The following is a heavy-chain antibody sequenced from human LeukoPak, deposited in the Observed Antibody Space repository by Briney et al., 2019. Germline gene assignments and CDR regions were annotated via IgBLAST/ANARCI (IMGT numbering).Heavy chain of an antibody. CDR1: GYNFKNYW. CDR3: ARHPCGGDCYSALYYFDY. D-gene: IGHD2-21*02. V-gene: IGHV5-51*01. J-gene: IGHJ4*02. CDR2: IYPDDSDT. Sequence: GESLKISCKGSGYNFKNYWIGWVRQMPGKGLEWMGIIYPDDSDTRYSPSFQGQVTISADKSLSTAYLQWSSLKASDTAMYYCARHPCGGDCYSALYYFDYWGQGTLVTVSS.